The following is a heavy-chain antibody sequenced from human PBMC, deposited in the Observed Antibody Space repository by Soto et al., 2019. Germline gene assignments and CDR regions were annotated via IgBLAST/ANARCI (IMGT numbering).Heavy chain of an antibody. V-gene: IGHV1-18*01. D-gene: IGHD3-10*01. J-gene: IGHJ5*02. CDR2: ISAYNGNT. Sequence: QVQLVQSGAEVKKPGASVKVSCKASGYTFTSYGISWVRQAPGQGLEWMGWISAYNGNTNYAQKLQGRVTMTTDTSTSTAYMELRSLRSDDTAVYYCARAPITMVREVKNWFDPWGQGTLVTVSS. CDR3: ARAPITMVREVKNWFDP. CDR1: GYTFTSYG.